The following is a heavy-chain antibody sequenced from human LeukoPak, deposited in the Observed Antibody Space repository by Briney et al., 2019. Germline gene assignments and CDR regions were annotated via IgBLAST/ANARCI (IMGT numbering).Heavy chain of an antibody. CDR1: GFTFSSYS. J-gene: IGHJ4*02. CDR2: ISSSSSYI. V-gene: IGHV3-21*01. Sequence: GGSLRLSCAASGFTFSSYSMNWVRQAPGKGLEWVSSISSSSSYIYYADSVEGRFTISRDNAKNSLYLQMNSLRAEDTAVYYCARTPMSRDGYSGYWGQGTLVTVSS. D-gene: IGHD4-4*01. CDR3: ARTPMSRDGYSGY.